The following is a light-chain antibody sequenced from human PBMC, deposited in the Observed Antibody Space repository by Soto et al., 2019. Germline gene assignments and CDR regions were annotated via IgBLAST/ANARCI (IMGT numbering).Light chain of an antibody. J-gene: IGLJ1*01. CDR1: SCDIGAYNY. V-gene: IGLV2-14*01. CDR3: FSHRSGDSHV. Sequence: QSVLTQPASVSGSPGQSITISCTGTSCDIGAYNYVSWYQQYPGKAPKLMIYGVTNRPSGVSNRFSGSKTGNTASLTISGLQAEDEADYYCFSHRSGDSHVFGTGTKVTV. CDR2: GVT.